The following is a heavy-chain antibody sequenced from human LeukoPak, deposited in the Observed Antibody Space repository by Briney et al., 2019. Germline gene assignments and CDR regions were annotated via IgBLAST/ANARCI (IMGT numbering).Heavy chain of an antibody. CDR2: MNPNSGNT. D-gene: IGHD1-26*01. CDR3: ARYGWELNFDY. CDR1: GYTFTSYD. Sequence: ASVTVSCKASGYTFTSYDINWVRQATGQGLEWMGWMNPNSGNTGYAQKFQGRVTITRNTSISTAYMELSSLRSEDTAVYYCARYGWELNFDYWGQGTLVTVSS. J-gene: IGHJ4*02. V-gene: IGHV1-8*03.